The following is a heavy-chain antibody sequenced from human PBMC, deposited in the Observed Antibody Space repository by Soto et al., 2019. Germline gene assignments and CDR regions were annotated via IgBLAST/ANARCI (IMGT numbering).Heavy chain of an antibody. V-gene: IGHV1-18*01. CDR2: ISAYNGNT. CDR3: ARVWTMVRGVIKNGIDV. CDR1: GYTFTSYG. J-gene: IGHJ6*02. D-gene: IGHD3-10*01. Sequence: ASVKVSCKASGYTFTSYGISWVRQAPGQGLEWMGWISAYNGNTNYAQKLQGRVTMTTDTSTSTAYMELRSLRSDDTAVYYCARVWTMVRGVIKNGIDVWGQGTTVTVSS.